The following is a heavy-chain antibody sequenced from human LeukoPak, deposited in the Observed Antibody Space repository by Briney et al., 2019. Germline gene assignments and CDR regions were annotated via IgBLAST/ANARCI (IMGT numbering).Heavy chain of an antibody. D-gene: IGHD6-19*01. CDR1: GGSFSGYY. CDR3: ARTKEWLVYDAFDI. V-gene: IGHV4-34*01. J-gene: IGHJ3*02. CDR2: INHSGST. Sequence: PETLSLTCAVYGGSFSGYYWSWIRQPPGKGLEWIGEINHSGSTNYNPSLKSRVTISVDTSKNQFSLKLSSVTAADTAVYYCARTKEWLVYDAFDIWGQGTMVTVSS.